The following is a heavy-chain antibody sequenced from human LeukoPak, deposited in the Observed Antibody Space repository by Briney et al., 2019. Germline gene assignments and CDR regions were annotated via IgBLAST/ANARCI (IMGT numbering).Heavy chain of an antibody. D-gene: IGHD2-8*01. CDR1: GGSISSYY. CDR2: IYYSGST. CDR3: ARGNGSLRN. Sequence: SETLSHTCTVSGGSISSYYWSWIRQPPGKGLEWIGYIYYSGSTNYNPSLKSRVTISVDTSKNQFSLKLSSVTAADTAVYYCARGNGSLRNWGQGTLVTVSS. V-gene: IGHV4-59*08. J-gene: IGHJ4*02.